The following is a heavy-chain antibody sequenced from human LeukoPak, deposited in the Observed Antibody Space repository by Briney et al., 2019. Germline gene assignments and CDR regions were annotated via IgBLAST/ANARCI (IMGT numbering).Heavy chain of an antibody. V-gene: IGHV3-23*01. CDR3: AKDPITIFGVAHDY. CDR2: ISGSGGST. Sequence: GGSLRLSCTASGFTFSSYAMSWVRQAPGKGLEWVSAISGSGGSTYYADSVKGRFTISRDNSKNTLYLQMNSLRAEDTAVYYCAKDPITIFGVAHDYWGQGTLVTVSS. CDR1: GFTFSSYA. D-gene: IGHD3-3*01. J-gene: IGHJ4*02.